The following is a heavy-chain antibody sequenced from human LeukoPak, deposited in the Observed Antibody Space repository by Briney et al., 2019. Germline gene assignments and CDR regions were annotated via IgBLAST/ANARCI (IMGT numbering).Heavy chain of an antibody. V-gene: IGHV3-48*01. CDR2: ISSSSSTI. Sequence: PGGSLRLSCAASGFTFSSYSMNWVRQAPGKGLEWISYISSSSSTIYYADSVKGRFTSTRDNAKNSLYLQMNSLRAEDTAVYYWARRLPWFGESYYYYYMDVWGKGTTVTVSS. J-gene: IGHJ6*03. CDR3: ARRLPWFGESYYYYYMDV. CDR1: GFTFSSYS. D-gene: IGHD3-10*01.